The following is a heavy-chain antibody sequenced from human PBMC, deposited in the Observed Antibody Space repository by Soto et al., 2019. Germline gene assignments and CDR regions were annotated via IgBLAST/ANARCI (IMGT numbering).Heavy chain of an antibody. J-gene: IGHJ4*02. Sequence: PAETLSLTCTVSGVSVTNSIYYWGWLRQSPGNGLEWIVSVYYRGRSYSKSSVKSRVTICVDTSKNQFSLNLSYVTDSETAVYFCVSQLTTVITQACFDYWGQGAMVTV. CDR1: GVSVTNSIYY. CDR2: VYYRGRS. CDR3: VSQLTTVITQACFDY. V-gene: IGHV4-39*01. D-gene: IGHD4-4*01.